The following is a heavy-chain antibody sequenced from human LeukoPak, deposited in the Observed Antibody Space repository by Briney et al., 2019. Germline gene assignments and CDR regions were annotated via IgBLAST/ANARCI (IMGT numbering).Heavy chain of an antibody. D-gene: IGHD3-10*01. CDR1: GYSFTTYW. CDR3: ARQSRDGSKTRGYYFDY. J-gene: IGHJ4*02. CDR2: IYPGDSDT. Sequence: GESLKISCKGSGYSFTTYWIGWVRQMPGKGLEWMGIIYPGDSDTRYSPSFQGQVTISADKSISTAYLQWNSLKASDSAMYYCARQSRDGSKTRGYYFDYWGQGTLVTVSS. V-gene: IGHV5-51*01.